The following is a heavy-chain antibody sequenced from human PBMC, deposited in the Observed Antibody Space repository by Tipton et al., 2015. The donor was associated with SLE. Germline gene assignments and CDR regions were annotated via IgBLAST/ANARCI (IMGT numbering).Heavy chain of an antibody. V-gene: IGHV3-49*04. CDR3: SRGAGVVSPLETFDL. CDR2: IRNKLYGGTT. J-gene: IGHJ3*01. CDR1: GFAFGDFA. Sequence: RSLRLSCTGSGFAFGDFALSWVRQAPGKGLEWVGLIRNKLYGGTTEYAASVKGRFTISRDDATGIAYLQMNSLNTEDTAVYYCSRGAGVVSPLETFDLWGQGTMVTVSS. D-gene: IGHD3-3*01.